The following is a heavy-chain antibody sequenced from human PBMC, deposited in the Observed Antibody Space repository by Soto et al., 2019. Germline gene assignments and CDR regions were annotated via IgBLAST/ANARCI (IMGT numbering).Heavy chain of an antibody. CDR1: GGTFSSHA. V-gene: IGHV1-69*13. J-gene: IGHJ6*02. CDR3: ARDVPLNYYDGTFSYYAMDV. D-gene: IGHD3-16*01. CDR2: IIPFFKAT. Sequence: SVKVSCKSSGGTFSSHAISCVRQSPGHWLAWSGGIIPFFKATNYAQKFQGRVTITAEDSTSTAYIDLYSLGSEDTAVYYCARDVPLNYYDGTFSYYAMDVWGQGTKVTVCS.